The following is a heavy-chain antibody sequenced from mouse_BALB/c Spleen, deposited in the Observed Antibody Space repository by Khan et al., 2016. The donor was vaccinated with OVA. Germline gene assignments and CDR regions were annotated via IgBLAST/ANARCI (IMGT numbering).Heavy chain of an antibody. J-gene: IGHJ2*01. V-gene: IGHV1-15*01. Sequence: QVQLQQSGAELVRPGASVTLSCKASGYTFTDYEMHWVKQTPVHGLEWIGAIDPETGGTAYNQKFKGKATLTADKYSSTAYMELRSLKSEDAAVYYCTRSYYGSSVFDYWGQGTTLTVSS. D-gene: IGHD1-1*01. CDR1: GYTFTDYE. CDR3: TRSYYGSSVFDY. CDR2: IDPETGGT.